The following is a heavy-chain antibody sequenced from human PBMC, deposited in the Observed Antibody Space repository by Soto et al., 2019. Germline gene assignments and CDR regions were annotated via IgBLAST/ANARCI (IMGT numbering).Heavy chain of an antibody. CDR1: GYTFTSYG. D-gene: IGHD2-15*01. CDR3: AICSGGSCYGYGMDV. J-gene: IGHJ6*02. V-gene: IGHV1-18*01. CDR2: ISAYNGNT. Sequence: ASVKVSCKASGYTFTSYGISWVRQAPGQGLEWMGWISAYNGNTNYAQKLQGRVTMTTDTSTSTAYMELRSLRSDDTAVYYCAICSGGSCYGYGMDVWGQGTTVTVSS.